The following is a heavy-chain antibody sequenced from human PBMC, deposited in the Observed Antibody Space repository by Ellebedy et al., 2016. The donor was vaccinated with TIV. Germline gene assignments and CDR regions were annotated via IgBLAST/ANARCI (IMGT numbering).Heavy chain of an antibody. CDR3: ARDLGQWLDSPYYGMDV. J-gene: IGHJ6*02. CDR2: IIPILGIA. V-gene: IGHV1-69*04. CDR1: GGTFSSYA. D-gene: IGHD5-12*01. Sequence: AASVKVSCKASGGTFSSYAISWVRQAPGQGLEWMGRIIPILGIANYAQKFQGRVTITADKSTSTAYMELSSLRSEDTAVYYCARDLGQWLDSPYYGMDVWGQGTTVTVSS.